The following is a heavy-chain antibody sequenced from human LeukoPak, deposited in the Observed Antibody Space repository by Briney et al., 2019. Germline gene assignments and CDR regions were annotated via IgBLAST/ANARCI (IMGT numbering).Heavy chain of an antibody. D-gene: IGHD3-22*01. J-gene: IGHJ1*01. CDR2: IKQDGSEK. CDR1: GFLFNTNW. Sequence: GGSLRLSCAGSGFLFNTNWMTWVRQAPGKGLEWVATIKQDGSEKYYVDSVKGRFTISRDNAKNSLYLQMNSLRAEDTAVYYCARETVYYDSSGYYPEYFQHWGQGTLVTVSS. V-gene: IGHV3-7*01. CDR3: ARETVYYDSSGYYPEYFQH.